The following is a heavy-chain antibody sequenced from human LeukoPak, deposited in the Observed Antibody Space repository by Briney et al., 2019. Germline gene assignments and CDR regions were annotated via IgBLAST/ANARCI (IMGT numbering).Heavy chain of an antibody. J-gene: IGHJ4*02. CDR2: ISSRGNT. CDR1: GGSMSRGGDY. Sequence: SQTLSLTCTVSGGSMSRGGDYWTWIRQHPGKGLEWIGYISSRGNTYYNPSLKSRLTISLDTSKSQFSLPLNSATAADTAVYYCARGPSLGSSSRFDYWGQGTLVTVSS. CDR3: ARGPSLGSSSRFDY. V-gene: IGHV4-31*03. D-gene: IGHD6-6*01.